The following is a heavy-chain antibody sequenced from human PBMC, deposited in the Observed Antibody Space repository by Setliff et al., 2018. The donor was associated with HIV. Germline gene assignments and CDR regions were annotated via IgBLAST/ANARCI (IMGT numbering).Heavy chain of an antibody. V-gene: IGHV3-33*08. Sequence: GGSLRLSCAASGFTFSSYGMHWVRQAPGKGLEWVAVVWYDGTKIYYADSVKGRFTISKDNSQNTVYLQMDNLRPEDTALYYCARRTSGPAGVDYWGQGTLVTVSS. CDR3: ARRTSGPAGVDY. CDR2: VWYDGTKI. CDR1: GFTFSSYG. J-gene: IGHJ4*02. D-gene: IGHD2-2*01.